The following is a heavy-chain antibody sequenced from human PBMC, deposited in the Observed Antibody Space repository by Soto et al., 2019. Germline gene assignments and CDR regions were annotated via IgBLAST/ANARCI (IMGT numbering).Heavy chain of an antibody. CDR3: ARGRGGGGYGMDV. J-gene: IGHJ6*02. CDR1: GFTFSSYG. V-gene: IGHV3-33*01. Sequence: GGSLRLSCAASGFTFSSYGMHWVRQAPGKGLEWVAVIWYDGSNKYYADSVKGRFTISRDNSKNTLYLQMNSLRAEDTAVYYCARGRGGGGYGMDVWGQGTTVTVSS. D-gene: IGHD2-15*01. CDR2: IWYDGSNK.